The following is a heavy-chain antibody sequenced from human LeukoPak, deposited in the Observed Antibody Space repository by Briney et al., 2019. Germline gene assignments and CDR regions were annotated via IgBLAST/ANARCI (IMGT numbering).Heavy chain of an antibody. CDR1: GFTFSSYW. V-gene: IGHV3-74*01. D-gene: IGHD2-15*01. CDR2: INSDGSST. Sequence: GGSLRLSCAASGFTFSSYWMHWVRQAPGKGLVWVSRINSDGSSTSYADSVKGRFTISRDNAKNSLYLQMNSLRAEDTALYYCAKEVVAATPRYYYYYGMDVWGQGTTVTVSS. J-gene: IGHJ6*02. CDR3: AKEVVAATPRYYYYYGMDV.